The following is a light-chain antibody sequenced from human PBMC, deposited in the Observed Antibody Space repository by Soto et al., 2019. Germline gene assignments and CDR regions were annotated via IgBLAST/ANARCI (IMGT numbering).Light chain of an antibody. CDR3: HQYDSWT. CDR1: QDINPY. CDR2: DAS. Sequence: EIVLTPSPATLSLSPGERDTLSCRASQDINPYVAWYQQKPGQAPRLLIYDASNRAKGIPARFSGSGPGTDFTLTISRLEPEDFAVYYCHQYDSWTFGQGTKVDIK. V-gene: IGKV3D-11*01. J-gene: IGKJ1*01.